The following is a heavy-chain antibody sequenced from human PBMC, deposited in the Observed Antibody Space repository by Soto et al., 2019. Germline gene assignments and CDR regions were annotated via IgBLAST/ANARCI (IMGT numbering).Heavy chain of an antibody. V-gene: IGHV4-59*01. CDR1: GGSISSYY. D-gene: IGHD5-18*01. J-gene: IGHJ6*02. CDR2: IYYSGST. Sequence: PSETLSLTCTVSGGSISSYYWSWIRQPPGKGLEWIGYIYYSGSTNYNPSLKSRVTISVDTSKNQFSLKLSSVTAADTAVYYCARVRSVDKAMVKWGYYYYGMDVWGQGTTVTVSS. CDR3: ARVRSVDKAMVKWGYYYYGMDV.